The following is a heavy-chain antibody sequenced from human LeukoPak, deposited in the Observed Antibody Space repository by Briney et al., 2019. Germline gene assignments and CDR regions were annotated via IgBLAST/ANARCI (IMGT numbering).Heavy chain of an antibody. CDR2: IYYSGST. CDR3: ASSPSGYWWNFDC. CDR1: GGSISSNNYY. Sequence: KPSETLSLTCTVSGGSISSNNYYWGWIRQPPGKGLEWIGSIYYSGSTYNNPSLKSRVTISVDTTKNQFSLKLTSVTAEDTAVYYCASSPSGYWWNFDCWGRGTLVTVSS. J-gene: IGHJ4*02. D-gene: IGHD3-22*01. V-gene: IGHV4-39*01.